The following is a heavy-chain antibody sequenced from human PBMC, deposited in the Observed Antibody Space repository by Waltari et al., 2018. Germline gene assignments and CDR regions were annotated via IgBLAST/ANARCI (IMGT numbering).Heavy chain of an antibody. V-gene: IGHV3-20*04. CDR2: INWNGGST. CDR3: ARAVTIFGVVTTFDY. Sequence: EVQLVESGGGVVRPGGSLRLSCAASGFPFDAYGMIWGRQPPGKGLEWVSGINWNGGSTGYADSVKGRFTISRDNAKNSLYLQMNSLRAEDTALYYCARAVTIFGVVTTFDYWGQGTLVTVSS. D-gene: IGHD3-3*01. CDR1: GFPFDAYG. J-gene: IGHJ4*02.